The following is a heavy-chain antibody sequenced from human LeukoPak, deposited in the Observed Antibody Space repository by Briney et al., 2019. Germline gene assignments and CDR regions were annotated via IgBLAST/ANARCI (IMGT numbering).Heavy chain of an antibody. D-gene: IGHD1-1*01. V-gene: IGHV1-18*04. CDR2: ISAYNGNT. CDR3: ARGGIQLETQRAFDI. Sequence: GASVKVSCKASGYTFTGYYMHWVRQAPGQGLEWMGWISAYNGNTNYAQKLQGRVTMTTDTATSTAYMELRSLRSDDTAVYYCARGGIQLETQRAFDIWGQGTMVTVSS. CDR1: GYTFTGYY. J-gene: IGHJ3*02.